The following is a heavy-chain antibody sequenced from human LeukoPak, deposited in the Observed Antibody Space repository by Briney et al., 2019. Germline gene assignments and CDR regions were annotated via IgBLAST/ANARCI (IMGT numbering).Heavy chain of an antibody. J-gene: IGHJ4*02. CDR3: ATHEGGTNYYGSGNYLCDY. Sequence: GASVKVSCKASGGTFSNFAISWVRQAPGQGLEWMGRIIPILGITNYAQKFQGRVTITADKSTSTAYMELSSLRSEDTAVYYCATHEGGTNYYGSGNYLCDYWGQGTLVTVSS. CDR2: IIPILGIT. V-gene: IGHV1-69*04. D-gene: IGHD3-10*01. CDR1: GGTFSNFA.